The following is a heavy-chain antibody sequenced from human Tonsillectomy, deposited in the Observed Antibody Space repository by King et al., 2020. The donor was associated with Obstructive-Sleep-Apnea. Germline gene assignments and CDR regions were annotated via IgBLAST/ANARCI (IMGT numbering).Heavy chain of an antibody. V-gene: IGHV1-2*02. D-gene: IGHD6-19*01. CDR2: IKPNTGGT. CDR3: ARDRVQYSSGWYYFDY. J-gene: IGHJ4*02. Sequence: VQLVQSGAEVKKPGASVKVSCKASGYTFTGYYIHWVRQAPGQGLEWMGWIKPNTGGTNCAQKFQGRVTMTRDTSISTAYMELSSLRSDDTAVYYCARDRVQYSSGWYYFDYWCQGTLVTVSS. CDR1: GYTFTGYY.